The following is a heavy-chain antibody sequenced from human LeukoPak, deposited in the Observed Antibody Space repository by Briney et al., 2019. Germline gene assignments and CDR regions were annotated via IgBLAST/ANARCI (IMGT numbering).Heavy chain of an antibody. Sequence: PSETLSLTCTVSGGSISSYYWSWIRQPPGKGLEWIGYIYYSGSTNYNPSLKSRLTISVDTSKNQFSLKLSSVTAAGTAVYYCAREGAEYYDVLTGPFDSWGQGTLVTVSS. CDR2: IYYSGST. D-gene: IGHD3-9*01. V-gene: IGHV4-59*01. J-gene: IGHJ4*02. CDR1: GGSISSYY. CDR3: AREGAEYYDVLTGPFDS.